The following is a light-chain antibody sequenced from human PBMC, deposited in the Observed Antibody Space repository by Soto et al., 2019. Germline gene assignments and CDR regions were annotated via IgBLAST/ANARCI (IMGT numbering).Light chain of an antibody. V-gene: IGKV2-28*01. Sequence: DIVMTHPPLSLPVTPGEPASISSRSSQSLMHIHESHYLDGNLQKQGQSPQFLIYLISNRASGVLDSSSASGSGTDFTLKISRVEAEDVGVYYCMQVLQSPITFGQGTRLEIK. CDR3: MQVLQSPIT. J-gene: IGKJ5*01. CDR1: QSLMHIHESHY. CDR2: LIS.